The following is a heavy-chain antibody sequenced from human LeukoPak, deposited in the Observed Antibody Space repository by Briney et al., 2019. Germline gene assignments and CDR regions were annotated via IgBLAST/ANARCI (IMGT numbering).Heavy chain of an antibody. D-gene: IGHD6-13*01. CDR1: GSNFRSYD. CDR3: AKGGYGNGPSRGAVYGMDV. V-gene: IGHV3-30*18. Sequence: PRRSLSLSWSAPGSNFRSYDMHWVRQAPGKGLEWVAFISYGGSHRDYVDSVKGRFTILRGNSKISLYMQLNSLRADDTAVYYWAKGGYGNGPSRGAVYGMDVWGQGTTVTVCS. J-gene: IGHJ6*02. CDR2: ISYGGSHR.